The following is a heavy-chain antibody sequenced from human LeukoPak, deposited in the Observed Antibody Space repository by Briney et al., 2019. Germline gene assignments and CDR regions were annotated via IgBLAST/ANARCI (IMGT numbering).Heavy chain of an antibody. J-gene: IGHJ4*02. V-gene: IGHV3-74*01. Sequence: GGSLRLSCAAPGFTFSSNWMHWVRQAPGKGLVWVSRSNEDGSTTNYADSVKGRFTISRDNAKNTLYLQMNSLTAEDTAVYYCVRDLGGRSGHWGQGTLVTVSS. D-gene: IGHD1-26*01. CDR3: VRDLGGRSGH. CDR1: GFTFSSNW. CDR2: SNEDGSTT.